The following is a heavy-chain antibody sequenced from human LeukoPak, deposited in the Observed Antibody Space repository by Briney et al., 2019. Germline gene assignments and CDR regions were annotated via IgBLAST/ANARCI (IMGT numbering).Heavy chain of an antibody. D-gene: IGHD3-10*01. CDR1: GYTLTELS. CDR2: FDPEDGET. J-gene: IGHJ5*02. V-gene: IGHV1-24*01. Sequence: GASVKVSCKVSGYTLTELSMHWVRQAPGKGLEWMGGFDPEDGETIYAQKFQGRVTMTEDTSTDTAYMELSSLRSEDTAVYYCAKDGPPYYGSGSYYHNWFDPWGQGTLVTVSS. CDR3: AKDGPPYYGSGSYYHNWFDP.